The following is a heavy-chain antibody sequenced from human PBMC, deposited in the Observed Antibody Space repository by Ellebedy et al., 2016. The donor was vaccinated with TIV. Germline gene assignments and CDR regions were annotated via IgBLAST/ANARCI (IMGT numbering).Heavy chain of an antibody. D-gene: IGHD3-10*01. Sequence: SVKVSCXTSGYSFFSYGLSWMRQAPGHGLDWMGRIIPIFNTTDYAQKFQDRVTITADESTGTAYMELSSLRSEDTAVYYCARGFGELFNWIDSWGQGTLVTVSS. V-gene: IGHV1-69*13. CDR2: IIPIFNTT. J-gene: IGHJ5*01. CDR1: GYSFFSYG. CDR3: ARGFGELFNWIDS.